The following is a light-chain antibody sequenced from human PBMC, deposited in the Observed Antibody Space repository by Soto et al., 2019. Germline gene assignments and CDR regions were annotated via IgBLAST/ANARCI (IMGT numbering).Light chain of an antibody. CDR3: SSYTSSTDYV. CDR1: SSDVGNYNY. CDR2: EVS. J-gene: IGLJ1*01. V-gene: IGLV2-14*01. Sequence: QSVLTQPASVSGSPGQSITISCTGTSSDVGNYNYVSWYQQHPGKAPKLMIYEVSNRPPGVSNRFSGSKSGNTASLTISGLQAEDEADYYCSSYTSSTDYVFGAGTKVTVL.